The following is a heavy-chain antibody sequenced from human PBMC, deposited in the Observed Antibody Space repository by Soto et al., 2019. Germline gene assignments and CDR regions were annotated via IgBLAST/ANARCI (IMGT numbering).Heavy chain of an antibody. Sequence: VGSLRLSCEALGFTVSGKKYVAWVRQAPGKGLEWVSALYDLDGTYYADSVKGRFTTSSDSSRTTVYLQMSSLRPDDTAVYSCATWHLQEHAYDIWGQGTMVTVSS. J-gene: IGHJ3*02. V-gene: IGHV3-53*01. D-gene: IGHD1-1*01. CDR1: GFTVSGKKY. CDR3: ATWHLQEHAYDI. CDR2: LYDLDGT.